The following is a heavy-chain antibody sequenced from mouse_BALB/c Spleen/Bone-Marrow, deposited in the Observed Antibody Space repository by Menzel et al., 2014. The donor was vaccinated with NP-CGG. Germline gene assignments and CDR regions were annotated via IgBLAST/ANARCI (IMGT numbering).Heavy chain of an antibody. Sequence: VQLQQSGAELAKPGASVKTSCKASGHTFTSYWMHWVKQRPGQGLEWIGYINPSTGYTEYNQKFKDKATLTADKSSSTAYMQLSSLTSEDSAVYYCARYDGYEAHWGQGTLVTVSA. CDR2: INPSTGYT. V-gene: IGHV1-7*01. J-gene: IGHJ3*01. D-gene: IGHD2-3*01. CDR3: ARYDGYEAH. CDR1: GHTFTSYW.